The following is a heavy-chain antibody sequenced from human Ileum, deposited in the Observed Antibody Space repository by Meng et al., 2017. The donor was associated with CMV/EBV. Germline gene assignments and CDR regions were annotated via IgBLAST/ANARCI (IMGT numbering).Heavy chain of an antibody. CDR1: GYTFIGYY. D-gene: IGHD7-27*01. V-gene: IGHV1-2*02. J-gene: IGHJ4*02. Sequence: ASVKVSCKASGYTFIGYYMHWVRQAPGQGLEWMGWINPNTGDTKNAQKFQGRVTMTRDTSINTAYMELSSLGSDDTALYYCARDEGHFGAGDWGRPADWGQGTLVTVSS. CDR2: INPNTGDT. CDR3: ARDEGHFGAGDWGRPAD.